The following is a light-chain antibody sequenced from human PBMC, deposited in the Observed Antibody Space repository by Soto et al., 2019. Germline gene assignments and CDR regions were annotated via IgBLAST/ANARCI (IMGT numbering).Light chain of an antibody. V-gene: IGLV2-14*01. J-gene: IGLJ1*01. CDR1: SSDVGGYNY. CDR3: SSYTSSSTLV. CDR2: EVS. Sequence: ALTQPASVSGSPGQSITISCTGTSSDVGGYNYVSWYQQHPGKAPKLMIYEVSNRPSGVSNRFSGSKSGNTASLTISGLQAEDEADYYCSSYTSSSTLVFGTGTKVTVL.